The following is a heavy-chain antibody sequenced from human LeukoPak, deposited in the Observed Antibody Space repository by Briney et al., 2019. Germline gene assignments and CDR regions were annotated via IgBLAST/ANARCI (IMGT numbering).Heavy chain of an antibody. J-gene: IGHJ4*02. CDR1: GFVFDNYG. D-gene: IGHD3-10*01. Sequence: GSLRLSCVASGFVFDNYGMDWVRQAPGLGLEWVAFIRYSGSRKYYADSVKGRFTISRDNSRNTLYLQMNSLRADDTAVYYCVRDWGYYGSGSYIFDYWGQGTLVTVSS. CDR3: VRDWGYYGSGSYIFDY. V-gene: IGHV3-30*02. CDR2: IRYSGSRK.